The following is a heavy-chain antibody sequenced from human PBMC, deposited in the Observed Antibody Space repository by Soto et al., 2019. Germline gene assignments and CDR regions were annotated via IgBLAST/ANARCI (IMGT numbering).Heavy chain of an antibody. CDR1: GYTLSGYY. V-gene: IGHV1-46*01. Sequence: ASVKVSCKASGYTLSGYYIHWVRQAPGQGLEWMGVINPHGGSTAYGQKFKGRVTLTRDTSASTVYMEVSSLTSEDTAMYYCARSSGGNFGIIIEGTNWFAPWGQGTLVTVSS. J-gene: IGHJ5*02. CDR2: INPHGGST. CDR3: ARSSGGNFGIIIEGTNWFAP. D-gene: IGHD1-26*01.